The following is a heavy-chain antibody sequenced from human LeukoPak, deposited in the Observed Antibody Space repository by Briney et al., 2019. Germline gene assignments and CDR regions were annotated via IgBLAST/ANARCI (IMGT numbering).Heavy chain of an antibody. Sequence: GGSLRLSCAASGFTFSSYAMHWVRQAPGKGLEWVAVISYDGSNKYYADSVKGRFTISRDNSKNTLYLQMNSLRAEDTAVYYRARDDMSSSWYCWFDYWGQGTLVTVSS. CDR1: GFTFSSYA. V-gene: IGHV3-30*04. CDR2: ISYDGSNK. D-gene: IGHD6-13*01. CDR3: ARDDMSSSWYCWFDY. J-gene: IGHJ4*02.